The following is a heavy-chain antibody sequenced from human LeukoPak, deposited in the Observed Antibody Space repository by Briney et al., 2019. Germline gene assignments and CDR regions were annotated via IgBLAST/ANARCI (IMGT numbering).Heavy chain of an antibody. CDR1: GYTFTGYY. V-gene: IGHV1-2*02. CDR3: ARDLSPYGSGSYYEDY. J-gene: IGHJ4*02. CDR2: INPNSGGT. D-gene: IGHD3-10*01. Sequence: ASVKVSCKATGYTFTGYYMHWVRQAPGQGLEWMGWINPNSGGTNYAQKFQGRVTMTRDTSISTAYMELSRLRSDDTAVYYCARDLSPYGSGSYYEDYWGQGTLVTVSS.